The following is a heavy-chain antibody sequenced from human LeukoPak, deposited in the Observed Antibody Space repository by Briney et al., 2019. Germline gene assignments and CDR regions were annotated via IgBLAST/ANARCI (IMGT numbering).Heavy chain of an antibody. J-gene: IGHJ3*02. V-gene: IGHV3-33*08. Sequence: AGGSLRLSGAVSGFTFSSFGMHWVPQAPGKGLEWVAVIWYDGSNKYYADSVKGRFTISRDNSKNTLYLQMNSLRAEDTAVYYCARLGRQTSDAFDIWGQGTMVTVSS. CDR1: GFTFSSFG. CDR2: IWYDGSNK. CDR3: ARLGRQTSDAFDI.